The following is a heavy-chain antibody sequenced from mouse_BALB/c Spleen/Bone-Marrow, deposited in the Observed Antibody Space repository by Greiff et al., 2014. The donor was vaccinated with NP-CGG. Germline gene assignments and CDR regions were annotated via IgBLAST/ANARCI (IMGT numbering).Heavy chain of an antibody. Sequence: VQLQQSGPGLVKPGASVKMSCKASGYTFTSYLIHRVKQKPGQGLEWIGYITPYNDDTKYNEKFKGKATLTSDKSSSTAYMELSSLTSEDSAVYYCARWGGTPYFDYWGQGTTLTVSS. CDR3: ARWGGTPYFDY. J-gene: IGHJ2*01. CDR1: GYTFTSYL. CDR2: ITPYNDDT. D-gene: IGHD4-1*01. V-gene: IGHV1-14*01.